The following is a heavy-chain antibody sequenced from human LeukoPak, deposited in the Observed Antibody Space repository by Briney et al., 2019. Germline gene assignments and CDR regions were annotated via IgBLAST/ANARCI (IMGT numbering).Heavy chain of an antibody. V-gene: IGHV3-53*01. CDR3: VRRHDY. Sequence: GGSLRLSCVASGFDVNDNFMIWVRQAPGQRLEWISIIYASGGAYHAESVKGRFSAFRDTSKNTVFLQMNNLRAGDTAMYYCVRRHDYWGQGTLVTVSS. CDR1: GFDVNDNF. J-gene: IGHJ4*02. CDR2: IYASGGA.